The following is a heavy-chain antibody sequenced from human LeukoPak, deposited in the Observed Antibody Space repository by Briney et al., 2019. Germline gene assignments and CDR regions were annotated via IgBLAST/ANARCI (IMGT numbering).Heavy chain of an antibody. Sequence: SGTLSLTCAVSGVSISSSNWWSWVRQPPGKGLEWIGEISHSGSTNYNPSLKSRVTISVDKSKNQFSLKLISVTAADTAVYYCARAEAGTSGRFALDYWGQGILVTVSS. J-gene: IGHJ4*02. V-gene: IGHV4-4*02. CDR2: ISHSGST. CDR3: ARAEAGTSGRFALDY. D-gene: IGHD6-19*01. CDR1: GVSISSSNW.